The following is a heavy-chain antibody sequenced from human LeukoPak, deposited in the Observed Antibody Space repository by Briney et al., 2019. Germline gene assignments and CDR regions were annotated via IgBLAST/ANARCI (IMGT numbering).Heavy chain of an antibody. CDR3: AKGYSSSWFVIDY. CDR2: IRYDGSNK. CDR1: GFTLSSYG. D-gene: IGHD6-13*01. J-gene: IGHJ4*02. V-gene: IGHV3-30*02. Sequence: PGGSLRLSCAASGFTLSSYGMHWVRQAPGTGLEGVAFIRYDGSNKYYADSVKGRFTTSRDNSKNTLYLQMNSLRAEDTAVYYCAKGYSSSWFVIDYWGQGTLVTVPS.